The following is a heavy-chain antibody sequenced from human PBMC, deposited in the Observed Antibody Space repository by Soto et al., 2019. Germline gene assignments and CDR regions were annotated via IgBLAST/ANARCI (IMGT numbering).Heavy chain of an antibody. V-gene: IGHV1-18*01. J-gene: IGHJ4*02. Sequence: QVQLVQSGAEVKKAGSSVKVSCKASGGTFSSYSIGWVRQAPGQGLEWMGWISSKNGNTNFAQKFRGRVTMTTDPSTSTVYMELRSLRPDDTAVYYCAREPPETPPDYWGQGTLVTVSS. CDR3: AREPPETPPDY. CDR2: ISSKNGNT. CDR1: GGTFSSYS.